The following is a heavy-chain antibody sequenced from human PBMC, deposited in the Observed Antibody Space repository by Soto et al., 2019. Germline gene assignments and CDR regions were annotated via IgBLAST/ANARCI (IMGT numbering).Heavy chain of an antibody. J-gene: IGHJ5*02. CDR2: ISYDGSNK. Sequence: QVQLVESGGGVVQPGRSLRLSCAASGLTFSSYGMHWVRQAPGKGLEWVAVISYDGSNKYYAGSVKGRFTISRDNSKNTLYLQMNSLRAEATAVYYCAKAVMVRGSNRGNWFDPWAQGTLVTVSS. CDR3: AKAVMVRGSNRGNWFDP. CDR1: GLTFSSYG. V-gene: IGHV3-30*18. D-gene: IGHD3-10*01.